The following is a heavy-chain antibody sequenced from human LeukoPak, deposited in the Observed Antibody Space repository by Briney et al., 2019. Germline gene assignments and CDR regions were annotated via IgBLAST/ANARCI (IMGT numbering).Heavy chain of an antibody. CDR3: ASRDPIVVVNNWFDP. V-gene: IGHV3-30*04. Sequence: PGGSLRLSCAASGFTFSSYAMHWVRQAPGKGLEWVAVISYDGNNKYYADSVKGRFTIARDNSKNTLYLQMNSLRAEDTAVYYCASRDPIVVVNNWFDPWGQGTLVTVSS. J-gene: IGHJ5*02. CDR2: ISYDGNNK. D-gene: IGHD3-22*01. CDR1: GFTFSSYA.